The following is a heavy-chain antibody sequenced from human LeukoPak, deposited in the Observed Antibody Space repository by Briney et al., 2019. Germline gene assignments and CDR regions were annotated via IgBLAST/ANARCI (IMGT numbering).Heavy chain of an antibody. CDR2: ISFDGSYK. V-gene: IGHV3-30*18. CDR3: AKGASVWSSGY. D-gene: IGHD6-19*01. Sequence: GGSLRLSCAACGFTFSNYGMQWVRQAPGKGLEWVAVISFDGSYKYYADSVKGRFTISRDNSKNTLYLQMNSLRPEDAAVYYCAKGASVWSSGYWGQGTLVTVSS. J-gene: IGHJ4*02. CDR1: GFTFSNYG.